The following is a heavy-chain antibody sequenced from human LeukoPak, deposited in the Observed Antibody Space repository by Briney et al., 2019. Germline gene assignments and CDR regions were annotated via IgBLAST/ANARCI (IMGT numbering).Heavy chain of an antibody. CDR1: GFTFSIYA. V-gene: IGHV3-23*01. CDR2: ISGSGGST. CDR3: ARPGSTIRGRYYFDY. Sequence: PGGSLRLSCTASGFTFSIYAMSWVRQAPGKGLEWVSAISGSGGSTYYADSVKGRFTISRDSSKNTLYLQMNSLSAEDTAVYWCARPGSTIRGRYYFDYWGQGTLVTVSS. J-gene: IGHJ4*02. D-gene: IGHD5/OR15-5a*01.